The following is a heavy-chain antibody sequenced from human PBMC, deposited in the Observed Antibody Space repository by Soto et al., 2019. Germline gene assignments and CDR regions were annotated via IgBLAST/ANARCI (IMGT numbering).Heavy chain of an antibody. CDR3: AKEGGGGERLIFDY. V-gene: IGHV3-30*18. J-gene: IGHJ4*02. CDR1: GFTFSSYG. D-gene: IGHD2-21*01. CDR2: ISYDGSNK. Sequence: QVQLVESGGGVVQPGRSLRLSCAASGFTFSSYGMHWVRQAPGKGLEWVAVISYDGSNKYYADSVKGRFTISRDNSKNTLYLQMNSLRAEDTAVYYYAKEGGGGERLIFDYWGQGTLVTVSS.